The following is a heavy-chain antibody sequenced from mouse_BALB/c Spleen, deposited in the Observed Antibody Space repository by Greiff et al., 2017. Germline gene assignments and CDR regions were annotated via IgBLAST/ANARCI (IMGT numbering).Heavy chain of an antibody. CDR1: GFTFSSYG. D-gene: IGHD4-1*01. Sequence: EVKLVESGGDLVKPGGSLKLSCAASGFTFSSYGMSWVRQTPDKRLEWVATISSGGSYTYYPDSVKGRFTISRDNAKNTLYLQMSSLKSEDTAMYYCARRGTGGWFAYWGQGTLVTVSA. CDR3: ARRGTGGWFAY. J-gene: IGHJ3*01. V-gene: IGHV5-6*02. CDR2: ISSGGSYT.